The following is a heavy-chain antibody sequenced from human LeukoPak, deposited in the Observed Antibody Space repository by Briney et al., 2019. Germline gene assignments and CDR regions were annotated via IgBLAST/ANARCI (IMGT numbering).Heavy chain of an antibody. Sequence: PGGSLRLSCAASGFTFSNYAMSWVRQAPGKGLEWVSAISGSGGYTYYADSVKGRFTISRDNSKNTLYLQMNRLRDEDTAVYYCAKGGGGASFDFWGQGTLVTVSA. CDR2: ISGSGGYT. J-gene: IGHJ4*02. CDR1: GFTFSNYA. D-gene: IGHD2-15*01. CDR3: AKGGGGASFDF. V-gene: IGHV3-23*01.